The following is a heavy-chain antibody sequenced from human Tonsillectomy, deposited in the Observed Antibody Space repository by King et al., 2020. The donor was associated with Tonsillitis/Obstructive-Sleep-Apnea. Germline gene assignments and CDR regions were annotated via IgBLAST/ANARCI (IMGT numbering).Heavy chain of an antibody. CDR1: GYTFTSYY. J-gene: IGHJ4*02. V-gene: IGHV1-46*01. Sequence: VQLVESGAEVKEPGASVKVCCKASGYTFTSYYMHWVRQAPGPGLEWMGRINPSGGSTSYAQKFHGRVTMTRDTASSTVYMELGSLRSEDTAVYYCARGGGYCSSTSCFRVDYWGQGTLVTVSS. CDR3: ARGGGYCSSTSCFRVDY. CDR2: INPSGGST. D-gene: IGHD2-2*01.